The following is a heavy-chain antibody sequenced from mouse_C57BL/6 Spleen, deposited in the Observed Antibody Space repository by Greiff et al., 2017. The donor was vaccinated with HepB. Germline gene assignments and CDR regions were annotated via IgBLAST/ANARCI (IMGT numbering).Heavy chain of an antibody. CDR3: ARGDYGSSYPAY. Sequence: QVQLQQPGAELVRPGTSVKLSCKASGYTFTSYWMHWVKQRPGQGLEWIGVIDPSDSYTNYNQTFKGKATLTVDTSSSTAYMQLSSLPSEDSAVYYCARGDYGSSYPAYWGQGTLVTGAA. D-gene: IGHD1-1*01. V-gene: IGHV1-59*01. CDR1: GYTFTSYW. CDR2: IDPSDSYT. J-gene: IGHJ3*01.